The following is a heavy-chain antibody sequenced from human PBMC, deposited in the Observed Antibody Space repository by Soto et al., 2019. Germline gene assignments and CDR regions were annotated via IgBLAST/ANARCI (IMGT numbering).Heavy chain of an antibody. CDR3: ASIAARPSLYKGVDGMDV. V-gene: IGHV5-10-1*01. D-gene: IGHD6-6*01. CDR1: AYSFTRYW. Sequence: REALKISFQGLAYSFTRYWVRGVRQMPGKGLEWMGRIDPSDSYTNYSPSFQGHVTISADKSISTAYLQWCSLKASDTAMYYCASIAARPSLYKGVDGMDVWGQGTTVTVSS. J-gene: IGHJ6*02. CDR2: IDPSDSYT.